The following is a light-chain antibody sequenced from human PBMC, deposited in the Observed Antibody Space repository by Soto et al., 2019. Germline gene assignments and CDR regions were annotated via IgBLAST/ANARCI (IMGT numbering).Light chain of an antibody. CDR1: KLGDKY. CDR3: QAWDSTTAV. V-gene: IGLV3-1*01. CDR2: QDN. J-gene: IGLJ1*01. Sequence: SYELTQPPSVSVSPGQTASITCSGDKLGDKYACWYQQKPGQSPALVIYQDNKRPSGIPERFSGSNSGNTATLTISGTQAMDEADYYCQAWDSTTAVFGTGTKLTVL.